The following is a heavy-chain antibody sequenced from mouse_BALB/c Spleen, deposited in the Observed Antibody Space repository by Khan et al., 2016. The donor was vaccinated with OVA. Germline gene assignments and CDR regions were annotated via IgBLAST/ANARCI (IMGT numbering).Heavy chain of an antibody. D-gene: IGHD1-1*01. V-gene: IGHV2-6-4*01. J-gene: IGHJ1*01. CDR2: IWGDGST. CDR1: GFSLSRYS. Sequence: VQLQESGPGLVAPSQSLSITCTVSGFSLSRYSVHWVRQPPGKGLEWLGMIWGDGSTDYNSALKSRLSISKENSKNQVFLKMNSLQTDDTAMYYCARNPYGGGYWYFDVWGAGTTVTVSS. CDR3: ARNPYGGGYWYFDV.